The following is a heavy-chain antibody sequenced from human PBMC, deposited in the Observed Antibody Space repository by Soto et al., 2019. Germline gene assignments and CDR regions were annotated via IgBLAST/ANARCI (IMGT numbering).Heavy chain of an antibody. CDR2: ISYDGSNK. CDR3: ARGGRISVAGNYYGMDV. CDR1: GFSFSSYA. Sequence: HPGGSLRLSCAASGFSFSSYAMHWVRQAPGKGLEWVAVISYDGSNKYYADSVKGRFTISRDNSKNTLYLQMNSLRAEDTAVYYCARGGRISVAGNYYGMDVWGQGTTVTVSS. V-gene: IGHV3-30-3*01. D-gene: IGHD6-19*01. J-gene: IGHJ6*02.